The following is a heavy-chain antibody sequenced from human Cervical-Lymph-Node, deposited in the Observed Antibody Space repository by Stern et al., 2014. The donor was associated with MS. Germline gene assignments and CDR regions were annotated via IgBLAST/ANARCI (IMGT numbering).Heavy chain of an antibody. CDR2: INPNSGGP. D-gene: IGHD2-15*01. Sequence: QDQLVQSGAEVKKPGASVKVSCKASGYTFTGYYMHWVRQAPGQGLEWMGWINPNSGGPNYAQKFQGWVTMTRDTSISTAYMELSRLRSDDTAVYYCASSLGYCSGGSCYPYYYYGMDVWGQGTTVTVSS. V-gene: IGHV1-2*04. CDR3: ASSLGYCSGGSCYPYYYYGMDV. CDR1: GYTFTGYY. J-gene: IGHJ6*02.